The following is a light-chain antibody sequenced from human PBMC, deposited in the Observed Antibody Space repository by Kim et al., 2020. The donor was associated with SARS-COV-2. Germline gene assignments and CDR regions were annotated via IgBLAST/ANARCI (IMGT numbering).Light chain of an antibody. CDR3: QQYGSSPRT. CDR1: EIITSDY. CDR2: GAS. V-gene: IGKV3-20*01. J-gene: IGKJ1*01. Sequence: EIVLTQSPDTLSLSPGERATLSCRASEIITSDYLAWYRQKPGQAPRLLVYGASTRATGIPDKFSGSGSGSGRDFTLTISGLEPEDFAVYYCQQYGSSPRTFGQGTKVDIK.